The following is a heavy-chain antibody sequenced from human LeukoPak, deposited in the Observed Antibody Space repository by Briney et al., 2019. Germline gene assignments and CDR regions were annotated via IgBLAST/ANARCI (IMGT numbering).Heavy chain of an antibody. V-gene: IGHV3-7*01. Sequence: GGPLRLSCAASGFTHSNSWMSWVRQAPGKGLEGVANKKQDESEKFYVDSVKGRFTISRDNTKNSLYMEMNSLRVEDTAVSHCAASGASGNDYWGQGTLLTVSS. CDR2: KKQDESEK. CDR3: AASGASGNDY. D-gene: IGHD3-10*01. CDR1: GFTHSNSW. J-gene: IGHJ4*02.